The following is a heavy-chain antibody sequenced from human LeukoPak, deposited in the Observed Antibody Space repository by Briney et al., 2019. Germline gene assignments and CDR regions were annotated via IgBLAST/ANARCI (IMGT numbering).Heavy chain of an antibody. Sequence: PSETLSLTCSVSGGSIRSYYWSWIRLPPGKGLEWIGYIYHSGSTNYNPSLKSRVTISVDTSKNQFSLKLSSVTAADTAVYYCARMPGYYGSGSRGAFDIWGQGSMVSVSS. CDR2: IYHSGST. CDR1: GGSIRSYY. CDR3: ARMPGYYGSGSRGAFDI. D-gene: IGHD3-10*01. V-gene: IGHV4-59*01. J-gene: IGHJ3*02.